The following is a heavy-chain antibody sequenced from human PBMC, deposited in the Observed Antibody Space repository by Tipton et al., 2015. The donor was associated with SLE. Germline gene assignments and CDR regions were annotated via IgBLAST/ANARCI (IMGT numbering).Heavy chain of an antibody. CDR3: ASTPAARRDYCYGMDV. D-gene: IGHD2-2*01. J-gene: IGHJ6*02. V-gene: IGHV4-59*11. CDR2: IYYSGST. Sequence: LTCTVSGGSISSHYWSWIRQPPGKGLEWIGYIYYSGSTNYNPSLKSRVTISVDTSKNQFSLKLSSVTAADTAVYYCASTPAARRDYCYGMDVWGQGTTVTVSS. CDR1: GGSISSHY.